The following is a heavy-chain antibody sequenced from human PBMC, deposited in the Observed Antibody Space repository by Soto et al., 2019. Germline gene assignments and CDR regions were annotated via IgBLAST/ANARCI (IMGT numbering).Heavy chain of an antibody. D-gene: IGHD3-22*01. CDR2: IIPIFGTA. CDR3: ARDRGPSSGYYPYWFDP. J-gene: IGHJ5*02. CDR1: GGTFSSYA. Sequence: QVQLVQSGAAVKKPGSSVKVSCKASGGTFSSYAITWVRQAPGQGLEWMGGIIPIFGTANYAQKFQGRVTITADESTSXXYMGLSSLRSEDTAVYYCARDRGPSSGYYPYWFDPWGQGTLVTVSS. V-gene: IGHV1-69*12.